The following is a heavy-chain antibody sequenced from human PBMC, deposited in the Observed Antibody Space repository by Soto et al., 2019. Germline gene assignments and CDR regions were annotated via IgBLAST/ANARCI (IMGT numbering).Heavy chain of an antibody. CDR2: IYWDDDK. V-gene: IGHV2-5*02. Sequence: QITLKESGPTLVKPTQTLTLICTFSGFSLSTRGLGVGWIRQPPGKALEWLALIYWDDDKRYSPSLKSRLTITKDTSKNQVVLTMTNMDPVDTAPYRCALTGTGWFDPWGQGTLVTVSS. CDR3: ALTGTGWFDP. J-gene: IGHJ5*02. CDR1: GFSLSTRGLG. D-gene: IGHD3-9*01.